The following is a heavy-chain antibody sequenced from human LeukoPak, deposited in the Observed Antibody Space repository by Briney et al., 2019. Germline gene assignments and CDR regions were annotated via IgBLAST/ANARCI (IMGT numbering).Heavy chain of an antibody. CDR3: ARVIYSSGWYEWERREYYFDY. CDR1: GFTFSSYG. J-gene: IGHJ4*02. CDR2: ISYDGSNK. V-gene: IGHV3-30*03. Sequence: GGSLRLSCAASGFTFSSYGMHWVRQAPGKGLEWVAVISYDGSNKYYADSVKGRFTISRDNSKNTLYLQMNSLRAEDTAVYYCARVIYSSGWYEWERREYYFDYWGQGTLVTVSS. D-gene: IGHD6-19*01.